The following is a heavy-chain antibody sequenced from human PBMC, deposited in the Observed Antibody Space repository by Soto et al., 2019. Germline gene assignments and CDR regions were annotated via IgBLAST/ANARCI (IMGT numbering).Heavy chain of an antibody. CDR2: ISAYNVNT. Sequence: ASVKVSCKASGYTFTNYCISWVRQAPGQGLEWMGWISAYNVNTNYAQKLQGKVTMTTDTSTSTAYMELSRLRSDDTAVYYCARDLGWQKLVTGYYYGMDVWGQGTTVTVSS. CDR1: GYTFTNYC. CDR3: ARDLGWQKLVTGYYYGMDV. D-gene: IGHD6-13*01. V-gene: IGHV1-18*01. J-gene: IGHJ6*02.